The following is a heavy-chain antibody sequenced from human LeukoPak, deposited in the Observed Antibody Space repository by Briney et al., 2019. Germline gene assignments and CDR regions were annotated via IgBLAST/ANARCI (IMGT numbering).Heavy chain of an antibody. CDR3: AASGYSSSWPLR. D-gene: IGHD6-13*01. CDR2: IYYSGST. J-gene: IGHJ4*02. Sequence: PSETLSLTCTVSGGSISSYYWSWIRQPPGKGLEWIGYIYYSGSTNYNPSLKSRVTISVDTSKNQFSLKLSSVTAADTAVYYCAASGYSSSWPLRWGQGTLVTVSS. CDR1: GGSISSYY. V-gene: IGHV4-59*12.